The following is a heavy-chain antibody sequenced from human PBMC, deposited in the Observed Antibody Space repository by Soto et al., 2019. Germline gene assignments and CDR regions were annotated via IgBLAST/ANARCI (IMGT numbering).Heavy chain of an antibody. CDR2: ISYDGINK. CDR3: AKTLCGGSCYYDY. J-gene: IGHJ4*02. D-gene: IGHD2-15*01. V-gene: IGHV3-30*18. Sequence: GSLRLSCAASGFTCSSYGMHWVRQAPGKGLEWVAVISYDGINKYYADSVKGRFTISRDNSKNTLYLQMNSLRAEDTAVYYCAKTLCGGSCYYDYWGQGTLVTVSS. CDR1: GFTCSSYG.